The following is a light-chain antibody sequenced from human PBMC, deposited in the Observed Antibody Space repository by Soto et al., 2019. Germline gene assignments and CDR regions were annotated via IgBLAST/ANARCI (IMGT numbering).Light chain of an antibody. J-gene: IGKJ4*01. Sequence: EIVLTQSPATLSLSPGERATLSCRASQRVSTALAWYQQKPGQAPRLLIYDASIRATGIPARFSGSGSGTDFTLTISSLQPEDFAVYYCQRRSDWLTFGGGTKVEI. V-gene: IGKV3-11*01. CDR3: QRRSDWLT. CDR2: DAS. CDR1: QRVSTA.